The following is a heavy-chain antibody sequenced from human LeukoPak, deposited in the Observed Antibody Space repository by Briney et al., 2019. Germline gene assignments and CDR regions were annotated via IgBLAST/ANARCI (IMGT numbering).Heavy chain of an antibody. D-gene: IGHD6-13*01. CDR1: GYSFTSYW. CDR2: IYPGDSDT. V-gene: IGHV5-51*01. J-gene: IGHJ3*02. CDR3: ARPRPELGSSWYLGAFDI. Sequence: GESLKISCKGSGYSFTSYWIGWVRQMPGKGLEWMGIIYPGDSDTRYSPSFQGQVTISADQSISTAYLQWSSLKASDTAIYYCARPRPELGSSWYLGAFDIWGQGTMVTVSS.